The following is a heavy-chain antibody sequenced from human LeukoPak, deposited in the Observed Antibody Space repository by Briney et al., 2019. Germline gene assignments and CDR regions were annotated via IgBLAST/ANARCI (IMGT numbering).Heavy chain of an antibody. CDR1: GYSISSGYY. Sequence: SETLSLTCTVSGYSISSGYYWGWIRQPPGKGLEWVGSIYHSGSTFYNPSLKSRVTISVDTSKNQFSLKLSSVTAADTAMFYCARGLGPGNWFDPWGQGTLVTVSS. CDR3: ARGLGPGNWFDP. V-gene: IGHV4-38-2*02. D-gene: IGHD3-10*01. CDR2: IYHSGST. J-gene: IGHJ5*02.